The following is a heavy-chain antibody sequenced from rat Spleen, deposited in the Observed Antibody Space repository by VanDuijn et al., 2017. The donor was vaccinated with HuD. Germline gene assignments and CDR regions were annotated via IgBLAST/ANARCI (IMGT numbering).Heavy chain of an antibody. J-gene: IGHJ2*01. CDR3: ARLGDH. V-gene: IGHV2-27*01. CDR2: IWSGGNT. CDR1: GFSLTSYH. Sequence: QVQLKESGPGLMQPSQTLSLTCIVSGFSLTSYHVHWVRQSPGKGLEWMAIIWSGGNTDYNSALKSRLSISRDTSKSQVFLKMNSVQTEDTAMYFCARLGDHWGQGVMVTVSS. D-gene: IGHD5-1*01.